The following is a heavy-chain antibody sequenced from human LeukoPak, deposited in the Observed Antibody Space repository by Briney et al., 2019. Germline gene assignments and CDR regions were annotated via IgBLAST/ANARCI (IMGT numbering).Heavy chain of an antibody. V-gene: IGHV4-38-2*02. CDR1: GYSISSGYY. J-gene: IGHJ4*02. CDR3: ARARGYFDY. Sequence: PSETLSLTCTVSGYSISSGYYWGWIRRPPGKGLEWIGSIYHSGSTYYNPSLKSRVTISVDTSKNQFALKLSSVTAADTAVYYCARARGYFDYWGQGTLVTVSS. CDR2: IYHSGST.